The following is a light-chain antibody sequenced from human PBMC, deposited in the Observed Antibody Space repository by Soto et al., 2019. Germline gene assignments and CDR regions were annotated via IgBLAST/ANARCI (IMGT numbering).Light chain of an antibody. CDR1: QSIRSW. CDR3: QQYNSYSWT. V-gene: IGKV1-5*01. CDR2: DAS. Sequence: DIQMTQSPSILSASVGDRVTITCRASQSIRSWLAWYQQKPGKAPKLLIYDASSLESGVPSRFSGSGSGTEFTLTISSLQPDDFATYYCQQYNSYSWTFGQGTKVDNK. J-gene: IGKJ1*01.